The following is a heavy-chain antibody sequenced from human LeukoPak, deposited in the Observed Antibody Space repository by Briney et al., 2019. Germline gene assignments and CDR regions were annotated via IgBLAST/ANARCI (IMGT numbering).Heavy chain of an antibody. CDR3: ARHWGYDFWSGFFP. J-gene: IGHJ5*02. Sequence: SETLSLTCTVSGDSISSSGYFWGWLRQPRGKGLEWIGSIYYSGVTYYTASRKSRVTISVDTSKNQFSLRLSSVTAADTAVYFCARHWGYDFWSGFFPWGQGTPVTVSS. D-gene: IGHD3-3*01. CDR2: IYYSGVT. V-gene: IGHV4-39*01. CDR1: GDSISSSGYF.